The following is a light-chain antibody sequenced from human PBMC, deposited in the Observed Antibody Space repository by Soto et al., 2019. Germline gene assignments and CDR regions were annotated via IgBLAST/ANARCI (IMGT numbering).Light chain of an antibody. CDR2: AAS. CDR1: QSIAKF. V-gene: IGKV1-39*01. Sequence: DIQMTQSPSSLSASVGDRVTITCRASQSIAKFLNWYQQVPGRAPKVLIYAASSLHSGVPSRFSGSGSGTDFTLTISSLQPEDFTTYFCQQSYSPPWTFGQGTKV. CDR3: QQSYSPPWT. J-gene: IGKJ1*01.